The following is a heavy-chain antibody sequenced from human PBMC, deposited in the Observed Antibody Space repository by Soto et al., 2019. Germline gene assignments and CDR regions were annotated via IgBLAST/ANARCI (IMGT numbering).Heavy chain of an antibody. V-gene: IGHV4-34*01. Sequence: SETLSLTCAVYGGSFSGYYWSWIRQPPGKGLEWIGEIIHSGSTNYNPSLKIRGTISLDTYKNQFSLKLNFVTAADTAVYDCARGRFWSGHNWFDPWGQGTLVTVSS. CDR3: ARGRFWSGHNWFDP. D-gene: IGHD3-3*01. J-gene: IGHJ5*02. CDR1: GGSFSGYY. CDR2: IIHSGST.